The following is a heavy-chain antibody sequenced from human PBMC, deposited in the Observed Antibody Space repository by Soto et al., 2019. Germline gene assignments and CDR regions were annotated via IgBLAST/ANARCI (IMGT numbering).Heavy chain of an antibody. CDR3: ARDSLYYDFWSGYYTSDDRIFSEFDY. V-gene: IGHV1-3*01. Sequence: ASVKVSCKASGYTFTSYAMHWVRQAPGQRLEWMGWINAGNGNTKYPQKFQGRVTITRDTSASTAYMELSSLRSEDTAVYYCARDSLYYDFWSGYYTSDDRIFSEFDYWGQGTLVTVSS. CDR1: GYTFTSYA. D-gene: IGHD3-3*01. J-gene: IGHJ4*02. CDR2: INAGNGNT.